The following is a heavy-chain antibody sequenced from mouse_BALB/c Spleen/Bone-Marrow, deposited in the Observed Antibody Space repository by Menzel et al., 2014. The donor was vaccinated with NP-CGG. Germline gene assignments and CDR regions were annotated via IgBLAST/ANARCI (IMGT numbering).Heavy chain of an antibody. CDR1: GYTFTSYY. J-gene: IGHJ2*01. CDR3: TRRLGRFYFDY. D-gene: IGHD4-1*01. CDR2: TNPSNGGT. Sequence: QVQLQQSGPELVKPGASVKLSCKASGYTFTSYYMYWMKRRPGQGLEWIGKTNPSNGGTDFNEKFKSKATLTVGRSSNTAYMQLSSLTSDDSSVYYCTRRLGRFYFDYWGQGTTLTVSS. V-gene: IGHV1-53*01.